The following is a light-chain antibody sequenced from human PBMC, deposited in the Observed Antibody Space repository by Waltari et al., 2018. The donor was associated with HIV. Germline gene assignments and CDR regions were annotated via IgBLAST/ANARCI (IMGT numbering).Light chain of an antibody. J-gene: IGLJ1*01. CDR2: DDS. Sequence: SYVLTQPPSVSVAPGQTARLTCGGANIENKSVHRYQPKPGQAPVLVVFDDSDPPSGIHERVSGSNCGNRATLTVSRGEAGDEADYYCQVWDSGSDHPGVFGTGTKVTVL. CDR3: QVWDSGSDHPGV. V-gene: IGLV3-21*02. CDR1: NIENKS.